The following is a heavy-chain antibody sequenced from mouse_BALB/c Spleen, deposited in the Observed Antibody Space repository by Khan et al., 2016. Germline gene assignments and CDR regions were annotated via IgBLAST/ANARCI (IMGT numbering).Heavy chain of an antibody. Sequence: VQLKESGGGLVQPGGSRKLSCAASGFTFSDFGIHWVRQAPEKGLEWVAYISGGSSNIYYADTVKGRFTISRETPKNTLFLQMSSLRSEDTALYYCARLTPYAMDYWGPGTSVTVSS. CDR2: ISGGSSNI. CDR3: ARLTPYAMDY. D-gene: IGHD4-1*01. J-gene: IGHJ4*01. CDR1: GFTFSDFG. V-gene: IGHV5-17*02.